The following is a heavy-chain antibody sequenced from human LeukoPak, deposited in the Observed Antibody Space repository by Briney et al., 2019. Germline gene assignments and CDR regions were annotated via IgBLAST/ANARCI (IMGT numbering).Heavy chain of an antibody. D-gene: IGHD3-22*01. V-gene: IGHV4-34*01. CDR3: ARGPTYYYDSSGYYD. Sequence: SQSLSLTFAVYGGSFSGYYWGSIRQPPGKGLEWIGAINHSGSTNYNPSLKSRVTISVDTSKNQFSLKLSSVTAADTAVYYCARGPTYYYDSSGYYDWGQGTLVTVSS. CDR2: INHSGST. J-gene: IGHJ4*02. CDR1: GGSFSGYY.